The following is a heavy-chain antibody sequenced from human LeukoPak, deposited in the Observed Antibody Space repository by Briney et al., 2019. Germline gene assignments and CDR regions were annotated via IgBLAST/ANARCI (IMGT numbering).Heavy chain of an antibody. CDR3: ARVSSGWAFDY. J-gene: IGHJ4*02. CDR2: IYSGGST. Sequence: PGGSLRLSCAASGFTVSSNYMSWVRQAPGKGLEWVSVIYSGGSTYYADSVKGRFTISRDNSKNTLYLQMNSLRAEDTAVYYCARVSSGWAFDYWGQGTLATVSS. V-gene: IGHV3-66*01. CDR1: GFTVSSNY. D-gene: IGHD6-19*01.